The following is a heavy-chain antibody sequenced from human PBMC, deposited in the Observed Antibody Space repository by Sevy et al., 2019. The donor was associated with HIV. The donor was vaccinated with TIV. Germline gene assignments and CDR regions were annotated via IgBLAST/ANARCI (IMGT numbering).Heavy chain of an antibody. J-gene: IGHJ3*02. CDR1: GGTFSSYA. V-gene: IGHV1-69*13. CDR2: IIPIFGTA. D-gene: IGHD2-2*01. Sequence: SVKVSCKASGGTFSSYAISWVRQAPGQGLEWMGGIIPIFGTANYAQKFQGRVTITADESTSTAYMELSSLRSEDTAVYYCALGSSAYCSSTSCYAKAFDIWGQGTMVTVSS. CDR3: ALGSSAYCSSTSCYAKAFDI.